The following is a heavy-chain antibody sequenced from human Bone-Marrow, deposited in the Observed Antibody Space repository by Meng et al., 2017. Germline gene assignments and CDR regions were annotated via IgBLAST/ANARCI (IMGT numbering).Heavy chain of an antibody. J-gene: IGHJ5*02. V-gene: IGHV1-8*02. CDR3: ARDWNQPLDNWFDP. CDR2: MNPNSGNT. Sequence: ASVKVSCKASGYTFTGYYMHWVRQATGQGLEWMGWMNPNSGNTGYVQKFQGRVTMTRNTSISTAYMELSSLRSEDTAVYYCARDWNQPLDNWFDPWGQGTLVTVSS. CDR1: GYTFTGYY. D-gene: IGHD1-14*01.